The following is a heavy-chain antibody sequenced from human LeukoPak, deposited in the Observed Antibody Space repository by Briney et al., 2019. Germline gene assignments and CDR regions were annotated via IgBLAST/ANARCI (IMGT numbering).Heavy chain of an antibody. Sequence: GGSLRLSCAASGFTFSSYAMSWVRQAPGKGLEWVAVISYDGSNKYYADSVKGRFTISRDNSKNTLYLQMNSLRAEDTAVYYCARDHGVLRYFDWLLPSPVPDYWGQGTLVTVSS. D-gene: IGHD3-9*01. CDR2: ISYDGSNK. CDR3: ARDHGVLRYFDWLLPSPVPDY. CDR1: GFTFSSYA. J-gene: IGHJ4*02. V-gene: IGHV3-30-3*01.